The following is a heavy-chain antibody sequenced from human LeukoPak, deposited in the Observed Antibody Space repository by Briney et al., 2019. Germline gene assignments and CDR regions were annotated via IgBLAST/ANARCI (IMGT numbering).Heavy chain of an antibody. CDR2: INPNSGGT. CDR3: ARLRIKGPTYYDFWSGS. CDR1: GYTFTGYY. J-gene: IGHJ4*02. D-gene: IGHD3-3*01. V-gene: IGHV1-2*02. Sequence: HRASVKVSCKASGYTFTGYYMHWVRQAPGQGLEWMGWINPNSGGTNYAQKFQGRVTMTRDTSISTAYMELSRLRSDDTAVYYCARLRIKGPTYYDFWSGSWXQGTLVTVSS.